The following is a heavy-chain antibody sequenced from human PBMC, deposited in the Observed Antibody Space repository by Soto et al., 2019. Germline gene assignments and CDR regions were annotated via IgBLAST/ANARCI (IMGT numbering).Heavy chain of an antibody. J-gene: IGHJ5*02. D-gene: IGHD2-15*01. V-gene: IGHV3-48*04. CDR1: GFTLSSYN. Sequence: VGSLRLSCAASGFTLSSYNMNWVRQAPGKGLEWLSYISSRSTAIYYADSVKGRFTISRDNARRSLSLQMNSLTVDDTAIYYCVRGGGGGLFDPWGQGSMVTVSS. CDR2: ISSRSTAI. CDR3: VRGGGGGLFDP.